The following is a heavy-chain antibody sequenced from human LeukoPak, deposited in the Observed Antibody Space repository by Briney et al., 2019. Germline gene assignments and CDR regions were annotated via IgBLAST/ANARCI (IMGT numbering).Heavy chain of an antibody. CDR3: AELGITMIGGV. J-gene: IGHJ6*04. D-gene: IGHD3-10*02. CDR2: ISSSGSTI. V-gene: IGHV3-48*03. Sequence: GGSLRLSCAASGFTISNYETNWVRQAPGKGLEWVSYISSSGSTIYYADSVKGRFTISRDNAKNSLYLQMNSLRAEDTAVYYCAELGITMIGGVWGKGTTVTISS. CDR1: GFTISNYE.